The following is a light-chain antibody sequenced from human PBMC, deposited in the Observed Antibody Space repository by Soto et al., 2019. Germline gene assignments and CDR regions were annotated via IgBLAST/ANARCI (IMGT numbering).Light chain of an antibody. Sequence: QSALTQPASVSGSPGQSITISCTGTSSNVGNYNLVSWYQQHPGKAPKLMIYEVIKRTSGVSNRFSGSKSGNTASLTISGLQAEDEGDYYCCSYAGSSTFVFGGGTKLTVL. CDR3: CSYAGSSTFV. V-gene: IGLV2-23*02. CDR1: SSNVGNYNL. CDR2: EVI. J-gene: IGLJ3*02.